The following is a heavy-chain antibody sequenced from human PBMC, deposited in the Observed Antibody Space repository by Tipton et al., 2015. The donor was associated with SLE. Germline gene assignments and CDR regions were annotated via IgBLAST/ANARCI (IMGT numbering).Heavy chain of an antibody. D-gene: IGHD1-1*01. V-gene: IGHV4-34*01. CDR3: ARAPGLERSFYYYYYMDV. CDR2: INHRGST. CDR1: GGSFSGYY. J-gene: IGHJ6*03. Sequence: TLSLTCALYGGSFSGYYWNWIRQPPGKGLEWIGEINHRGSTNNNPSLKSRVTISVDTSKNQFSLKLSSATAADTAVYYCARAPGLERSFYYYYYMDVWDKGTTVTVSS.